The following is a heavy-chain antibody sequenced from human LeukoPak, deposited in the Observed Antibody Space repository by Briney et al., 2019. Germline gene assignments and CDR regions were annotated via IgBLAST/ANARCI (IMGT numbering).Heavy chain of an antibody. CDR3: AKAERGYSYGFDY. D-gene: IGHD5-18*01. V-gene: IGHV3-9*03. J-gene: IGHJ4*02. Sequence: GGSLRLSCAASGFTFDDYAMHWVRQAPGKGLEWVSGISWNSGSIGYADSVKGRFTISRDNAKNSLYLQMNSLRAEDMALYYCAKAERGYSYGFDYWGQGTLVTVSS. CDR2: ISWNSGSI. CDR1: GFTFDDYA.